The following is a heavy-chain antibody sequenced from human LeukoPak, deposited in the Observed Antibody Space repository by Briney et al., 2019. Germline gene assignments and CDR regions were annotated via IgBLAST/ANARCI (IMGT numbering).Heavy chain of an antibody. Sequence: GASVKVSCKASGDTFTGYYMHWVRQAPGQGLEGMGWINPNSCYTNYAQKFQGRVTMTRDTSISTAYMELSRLRSDDTSVYYCARDWGAYYYESGTLSHFDYWGQGTLVTVSS. V-gene: IGHV1-2*02. J-gene: IGHJ4*02. CDR2: INPNSCYT. CDR1: GDTFTGYY. D-gene: IGHD3-10*01. CDR3: ARDWGAYYYESGTLSHFDY.